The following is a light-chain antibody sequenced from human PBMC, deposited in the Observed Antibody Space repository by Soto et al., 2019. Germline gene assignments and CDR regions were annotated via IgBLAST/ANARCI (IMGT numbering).Light chain of an antibody. J-gene: IGKJ2*01. V-gene: IGKV1-39*01. CDR2: AAS. CDR3: QQSYSTPQNT. CDR1: QSISWN. Sequence: DIQMTQSPSSLSASVGDRVTITCRASQSISWNLNWYQQKPGKAPKLLIYAASSLQSGVPSRFSGSGSGTDVTLTISSLQPDDFATYYCQQSYSTPQNTFGQGTKLEIK.